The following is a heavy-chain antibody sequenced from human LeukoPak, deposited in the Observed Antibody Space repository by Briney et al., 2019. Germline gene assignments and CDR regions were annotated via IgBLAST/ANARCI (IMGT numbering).Heavy chain of an antibody. V-gene: IGHV4-34*01. Sequence: SETLSLTCAVYGGSFSGYYWSWIRQPPGKGLEWIGEINHSGSTNYNPSLKSRVTISVDTSENQFSLKLSSVTAADTAVYCCARAHYTFSRYGGFDYWGQGTLVTVSS. CDR1: GGSFSGYY. J-gene: IGHJ4*02. D-gene: IGHD3-3*01. CDR3: ARAHYTFSRYGGFDY. CDR2: INHSGST.